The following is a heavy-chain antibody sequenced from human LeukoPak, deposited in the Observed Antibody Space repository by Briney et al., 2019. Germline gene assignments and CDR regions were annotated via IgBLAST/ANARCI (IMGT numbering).Heavy chain of an antibody. CDR1: GGSISSGSYY. CDR3: ARSSGESGLD. V-gene: IGHV4-61*02. CDR2: IYTSGST. J-gene: IGHJ4*02. D-gene: IGHD2-21*01. Sequence: SQTLSLTCTVSGGSISSGSYYWSWIRQPAGKGLEWIGRIYTSGSTNYNPSLKSRVTISVDTSKNQFSLKLSSVTAADTAVYYCARSSGESGLDWGQGTLVTVSS.